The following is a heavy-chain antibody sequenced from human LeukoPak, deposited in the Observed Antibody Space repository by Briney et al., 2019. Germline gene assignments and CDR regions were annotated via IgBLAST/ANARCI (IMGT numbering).Heavy chain of an antibody. D-gene: IGHD5-18*01. J-gene: IGHJ4*02. V-gene: IGHV3-7*01. CDR1: GFTFSKYW. CDR2: IKEDGDEK. CDR3: ARELYSYGSNIIDY. Sequence: GGSLRLSCAASGFTFSKYWMNWVRQAPGKGLEWVANIKEDGDEKKYVDSVKGRFTISRDNAKESLYLQMNSLRDEDTAVYYCARELYSYGSNIIDYWGQGTLVTVSS.